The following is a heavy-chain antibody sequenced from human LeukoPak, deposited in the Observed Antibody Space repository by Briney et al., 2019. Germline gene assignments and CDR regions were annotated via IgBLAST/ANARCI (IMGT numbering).Heavy chain of an antibody. CDR1: GGSFSGYY. CDR3: ARDGKGNSYPLTY. Sequence: SETLSLTCAVYGGSFSGYYWSWIRQPPGKGLEWIGEINHSGSTNYNPSLKSRVTISVDTSKNQFSLKLSSVTAADTAVYYCARDGKGNSYPLTYWGQGTLVTVSS. D-gene: IGHD5-18*01. J-gene: IGHJ4*02. CDR2: INHSGST. V-gene: IGHV4-34*01.